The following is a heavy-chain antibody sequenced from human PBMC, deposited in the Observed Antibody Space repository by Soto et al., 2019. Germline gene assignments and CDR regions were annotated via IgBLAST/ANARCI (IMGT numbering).Heavy chain of an antibody. D-gene: IGHD2-2*02. CDR2: INPNSGGT. V-gene: IGHV1-2*02. CDR1: GYTFSGYY. J-gene: IGHJ6*02. Sequence: ASVKVTCKASGYTFSGYYIHWLRLAPGQGLEWMGWINPNSGGTNYAQKFQGRVTVTRDTPTSTAYMELSRLTSDDTAVYYCARSLTEGYCTITGCYTRPLYGMDVWGQGTTATVSS. CDR3: ARSLTEGYCTITGCYTRPLYGMDV.